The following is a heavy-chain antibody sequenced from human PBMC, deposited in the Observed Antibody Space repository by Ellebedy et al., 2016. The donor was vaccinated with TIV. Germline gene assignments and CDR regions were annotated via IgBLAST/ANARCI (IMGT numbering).Heavy chain of an antibody. Sequence: MPSETLSLTCTVSGGSISSGSYYWSWIRQPPGKGLEWIGYIYYSGSTNYNPSLKSRVTISVDTSKNQFSLKLSSVTAADTAMYYCARQGKRPMDFDYWGQGTLVTVSS. CDR3: ARQGKRPMDFDY. V-gene: IGHV4-61*01. D-gene: IGHD5-24*01. CDR1: GGSISSGSYY. J-gene: IGHJ4*02. CDR2: IYYSGST.